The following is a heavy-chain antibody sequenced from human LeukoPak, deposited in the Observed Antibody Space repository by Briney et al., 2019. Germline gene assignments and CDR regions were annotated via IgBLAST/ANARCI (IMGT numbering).Heavy chain of an antibody. CDR2: ISAYNGNT. CDR3: ARGGEEQWLVGAFFDY. Sequence: VASVKVSCKASGYTFTSYGISWVRQAPGQGLEWMGWISAYNGNTNYAQKLQGRVTMTTDTSTSTAYMELRSLRSDDTAVYYCARGGEEQWLVGAFFDYWGQGTLVTVSS. V-gene: IGHV1-18*01. CDR1: GYTFTSYG. D-gene: IGHD6-19*01. J-gene: IGHJ4*02.